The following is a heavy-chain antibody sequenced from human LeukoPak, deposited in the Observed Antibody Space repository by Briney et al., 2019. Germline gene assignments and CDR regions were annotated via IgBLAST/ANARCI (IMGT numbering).Heavy chain of an antibody. Sequence: GGSLRLSCAASGFTFSSYAMSWVRQAPGKGLEWVSAISGSGGSTNYADSVKGRFTISRDNSKNTLYLQMNSLRAKDTAVYYCAKHRFESGGYHSTDWGQGTLVTVSS. CDR1: GFTFSSYA. CDR3: AKHRFESGGYHSTD. J-gene: IGHJ4*02. D-gene: IGHD3-22*01. CDR2: ISGSGGST. V-gene: IGHV3-23*01.